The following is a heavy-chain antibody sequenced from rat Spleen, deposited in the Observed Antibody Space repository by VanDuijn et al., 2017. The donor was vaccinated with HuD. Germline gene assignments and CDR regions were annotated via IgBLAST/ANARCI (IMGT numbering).Heavy chain of an antibody. CDR2: ISFDGSST. CDR3: TRSYYYDGSSYPLFDY. V-gene: IGHV5-29*01. CDR1: GFIFSNYG. J-gene: IGHJ2*01. D-gene: IGHD1-12*02. Sequence: EVQLVESGGGLVQPGRSLKLSCAASGFIFSNYGMAWVRQAPTKGLEWVTTISFDGSSTYYRDSVKGRFTISRDNAKSTLFLQMDSLRSDDTATYYCTRSYYYDGSSYPLFDYWGQGVMVTVSS.